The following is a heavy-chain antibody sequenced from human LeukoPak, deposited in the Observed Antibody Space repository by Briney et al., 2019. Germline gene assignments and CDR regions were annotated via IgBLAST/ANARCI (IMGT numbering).Heavy chain of an antibody. Sequence: GGSLRLSCAASGCTFSSYSMNWVRKAPGKGLERVSSISISSSYIYYPDSVKGRFTISRDNAKNSLYLQMTSLRAEDTAVYYCATWEPPQMGDAFDIWGQGTMVTVSS. D-gene: IGHD1-26*01. J-gene: IGHJ3*02. CDR1: GCTFSSYS. V-gene: IGHV3-21*01. CDR3: ATWEPPQMGDAFDI. CDR2: ISISSSYI.